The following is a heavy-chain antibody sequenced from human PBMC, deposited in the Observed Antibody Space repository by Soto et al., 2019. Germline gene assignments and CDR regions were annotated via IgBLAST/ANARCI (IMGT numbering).Heavy chain of an antibody. J-gene: IGHJ3*02. CDR2: ISYSESS. CDR1: GGSISRGDYY. CDR3: ASDPGGMLCEIHAFDI. V-gene: IGHV4-30-4*01. D-gene: IGHD2-8*01. Sequence: QVQLQESGPGLVKPSQTLSLPCTVSGGSISRGDYYWSWIRQPPGKGLERIGEISYSESSCYNPSLKSRVTISVDTSKNQFSLQLRSVTAADTAVYYCASDPGGMLCEIHAFDIWGQWTMVTVSS.